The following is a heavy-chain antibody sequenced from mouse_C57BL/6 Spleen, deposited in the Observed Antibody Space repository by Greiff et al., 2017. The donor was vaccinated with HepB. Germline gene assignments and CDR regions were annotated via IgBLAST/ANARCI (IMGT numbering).Heavy chain of an antibody. D-gene: IGHD2-1*01. CDR2: IDPETGGT. CDR1: GYTFTDYE. J-gene: IGHJ3*01. Sequence: VQLQQSGAELVRPGASVTLSCKASGYTFTDYEMHWVRQTPVHGLEWIGAIDPETGGTAYNQKFKGKAILTADKSSSTASMELRSLTSEDSAVYYCTSRGGYYGNYDLAYWGQGTLVTVSA. V-gene: IGHV1-15*01. CDR3: TSRGGYYGNYDLAY.